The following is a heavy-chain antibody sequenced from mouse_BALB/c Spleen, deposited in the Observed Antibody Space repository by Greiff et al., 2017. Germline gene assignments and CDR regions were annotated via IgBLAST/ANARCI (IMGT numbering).Heavy chain of an antibody. D-gene: IGHD2-14*01. CDR1: GYTFSSYW. CDR3: ARRHYRDDEGITRAMDY. CDR2: ILPGSGST. V-gene: IGHV1-9*01. Sequence: QVQLQQSGAELMKPGASVKISCKATGYTFSSYWIEWVKQRPGHGLEWIGEILPGSGSTNYNEKFKGKATFTADTSSNTAYMQLSSLTSEDSAVYYCARRHYRDDEGITRAMDYWGQGTSVTVSS. J-gene: IGHJ4*01.